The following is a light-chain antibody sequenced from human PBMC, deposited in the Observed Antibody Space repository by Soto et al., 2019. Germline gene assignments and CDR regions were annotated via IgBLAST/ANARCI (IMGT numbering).Light chain of an antibody. CDR2: EVT. V-gene: IGLV2-14*01. CDR3: SSHTRVNTRV. J-gene: IGLJ1*01. CDR1: SSDVGSYDY. Sequence: QSALTQPASVSGSPGQSIAISCTGTSSDVGSYDYVSWYQQHPDKAPKLMIYEVTQRPSGVSNRFSGSKSGNTASLTISGLQADDEADYYCSSHTRVNTRVFGTGTKVTV.